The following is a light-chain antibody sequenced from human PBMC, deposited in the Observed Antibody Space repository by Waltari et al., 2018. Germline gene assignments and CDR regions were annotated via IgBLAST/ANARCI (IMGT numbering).Light chain of an antibody. V-gene: IGLV1-44*01. CDR1: SSNIGTNT. Sequence: QSVLTQPPSASGTPGQRVTIPCSGSSSNIGTNTVNWYQQLPGTAPKLLIYSQNQRPPGVPDRFSGSKSGASASLAISGLQSEDEANYYCAAWDDSLNGVLFGGGTKVIVL. CDR2: SQN. CDR3: AAWDDSLNGVL. J-gene: IGLJ2*01.